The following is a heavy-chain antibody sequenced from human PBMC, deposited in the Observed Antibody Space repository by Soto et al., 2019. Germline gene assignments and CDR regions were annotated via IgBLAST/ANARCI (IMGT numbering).Heavy chain of an antibody. CDR3: AKKALFVPAVPSDRFDP. D-gene: IGHD2-2*01. Sequence: EVQLLESGGGFVQPGGSLRLSCAASGFTFSSYAMSWVRQVPGKGMEWVSGISGSGSSAYYGDSVQGRFTISRDNYKNTLYLDMNSLRVEDTAVYYCAKKALFVPAVPSDRFDPWGQGTLVTVSP. V-gene: IGHV3-23*01. CDR1: GFTFSSYA. CDR2: ISGSGSSA. J-gene: IGHJ5*02.